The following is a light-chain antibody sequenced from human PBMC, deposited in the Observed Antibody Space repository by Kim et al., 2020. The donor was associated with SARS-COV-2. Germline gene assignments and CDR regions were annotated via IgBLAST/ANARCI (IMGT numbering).Light chain of an antibody. J-gene: IGLJ1*01. Sequence: GEKVTISCSGSSSNIGNNYVSWYQQLPGTAPKLLIYDSNERPSGIPDRFSGSKSGTSATLGITGLQTGDEADYYCGTWDSSLSAYVFGTGTKVTVL. CDR2: DSN. CDR3: GTWDSSLSAYV. V-gene: IGLV1-51*01. CDR1: SSNIGNNY.